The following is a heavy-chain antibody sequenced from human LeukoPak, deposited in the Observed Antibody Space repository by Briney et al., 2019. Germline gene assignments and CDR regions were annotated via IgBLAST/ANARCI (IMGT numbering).Heavy chain of an antibody. CDR3: ATCYVGAGGRGH. J-gene: IGHJ4*02. D-gene: IGHD2-8*02. Sequence: SETLSLTCTVSGASVSSNSYHWSWIRQAPGKGLEWIGHSGNSDYKPSLKGRITISTDTSNNHFSLNLVSVTAADTAVYYCATCYVGAGGRGHWGPGTLVTVSS. V-gene: IGHV4-61*03. CDR1: GASVSSNSYH. CDR2: HSGNS.